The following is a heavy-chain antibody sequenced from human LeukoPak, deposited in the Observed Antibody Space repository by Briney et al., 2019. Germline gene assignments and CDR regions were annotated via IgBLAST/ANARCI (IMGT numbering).Heavy chain of an antibody. CDR1: GGTFSSYA. D-gene: IGHD1-1*01. J-gene: IGHJ3*02. CDR3: ARNDAFDAFDI. CDR2: NSAYNGNT. V-gene: IGHV1-18*01. Sequence: ASVKVSCKASGGTFSSYAISWVRQAPGQGLEWMGWNSAYNGNTNYAQKLQGRVTMTTDTSTSTAYMELRSLRSDDTAVYYCARNDAFDAFDIWGQGTMVTVSS.